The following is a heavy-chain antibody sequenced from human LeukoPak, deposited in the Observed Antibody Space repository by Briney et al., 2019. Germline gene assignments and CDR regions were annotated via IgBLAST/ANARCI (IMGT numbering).Heavy chain of an antibody. V-gene: IGHV4-31*03. CDR2: IYYSGST. Sequence: SETLSLTCSVSGGPISSGSYYWSWIRQHPGKGLEWIGYIYYSGSTYYNPSLKSRVTISVDTSKNQFSLKLSSVTAADTAVYYCARAGHYDSSGYYYADAFDLWGQGTMVTVSS. CDR3: ARAGHYDSSGYYYADAFDL. D-gene: IGHD3-22*01. J-gene: IGHJ3*01. CDR1: GGPISSGSYY.